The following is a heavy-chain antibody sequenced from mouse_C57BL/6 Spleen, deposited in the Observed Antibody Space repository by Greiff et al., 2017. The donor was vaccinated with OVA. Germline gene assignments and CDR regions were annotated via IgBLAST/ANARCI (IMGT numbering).Heavy chain of an antibody. D-gene: IGHD1-1*01. CDR3: ARETTVVFDY. J-gene: IGHJ2*01. V-gene: IGHV1-64*01. CDR2: IHPNSGST. Sequence: QVQLQQSGAELVKPGASVKLSRKASGYTFTSYWMHWVKQRPGQGLEWIGMIHPNSGSTNYNEKFKSKATLTVDKSSSTAYMQLSSLTSEDSAVYYCARETTVVFDYWGQGTTLTVSS. CDR1: GYTFTSYW.